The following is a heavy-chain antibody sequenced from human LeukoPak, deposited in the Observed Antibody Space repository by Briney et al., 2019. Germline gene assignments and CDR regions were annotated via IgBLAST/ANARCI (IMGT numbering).Heavy chain of an antibody. D-gene: IGHD3-22*01. V-gene: IGHV1-2*06. Sequence: GASVKVSCKASGYTFTGYYMHWVRQAPGQGLEWMGRISPNSGGTNYAQKFQGRVTMTRDTSISTAYMELSGLRSDDTAVYYCALRYYYDSSGSKEIDYWGQGTLVTVSS. CDR1: GYTFTGYY. CDR2: ISPNSGGT. J-gene: IGHJ4*02. CDR3: ALRYYYDSSGSKEIDY.